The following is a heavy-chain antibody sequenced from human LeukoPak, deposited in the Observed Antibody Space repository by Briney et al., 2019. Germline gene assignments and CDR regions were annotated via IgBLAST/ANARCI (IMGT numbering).Heavy chain of an antibody. J-gene: IGHJ4*02. Sequence: SETLSLTCSVSGVPINSYYWNWIRQPAGKGLEWIGRISTSRSTNYNPSLKSRVTMSVDTSMNQFSLKLTSVTAADTAVYYCARHIYPLVPGQLVPLSPDFDYWGQGTLVTVSS. CDR1: GVPINSYY. CDR3: ARHIYPLVPGQLVPLSPDFDY. V-gene: IGHV4-4*07. CDR2: ISTSRST. D-gene: IGHD6-6*01.